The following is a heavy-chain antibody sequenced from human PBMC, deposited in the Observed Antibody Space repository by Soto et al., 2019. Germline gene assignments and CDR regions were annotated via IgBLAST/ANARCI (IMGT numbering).Heavy chain of an antibody. V-gene: IGHV4-30-2*01. CDR2: IYHSGAT. J-gene: IGHJ5*02. D-gene: IGHD3-22*01. CDR3: ARGEGYYYGSRGLSFSWFDP. Sequence: SETLSLTCAVSGGAITSGGYSWSWIRQPPGKGLNLIGYIYHSGATYYSPSLKGRITISMDSDKNQFSLRLSSVTVADTAVYYCARGEGYYYGSRGLSFSWFDPWGQGALVTVSS. CDR1: GGAITSGGYS.